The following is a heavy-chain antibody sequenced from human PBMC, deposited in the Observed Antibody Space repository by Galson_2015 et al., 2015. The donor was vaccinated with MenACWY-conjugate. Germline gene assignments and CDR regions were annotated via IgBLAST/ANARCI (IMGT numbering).Heavy chain of an antibody. Sequence: ETLSLTCTVSGGSISNYYCGWIRRPPGKGLEWIGYIYYTGSTNYNPSLKSRVTISVDTSKNHFSLKLSSVTAADTAVYYCARGGAVPAAPIDYWGQGTLVTVSS. J-gene: IGHJ4*02. V-gene: IGHV4-59*01. CDR3: ARGGAVPAAPIDY. D-gene: IGHD2-2*01. CDR1: GGSISNYY. CDR2: IYYTGST.